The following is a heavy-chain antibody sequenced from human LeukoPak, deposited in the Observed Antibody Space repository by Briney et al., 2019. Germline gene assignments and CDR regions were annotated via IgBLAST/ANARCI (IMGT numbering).Heavy chain of an antibody. Sequence: GGSLRLSCAASGFTFSSYSMNWVRQAPGKGLEWVSSISSSSSYIYYADSVKGRFTISRDNAKNSLYLQMNSLRAEDTAVYYCAGIAVAGTGAFDIWGQGTMVTVSS. V-gene: IGHV3-21*01. J-gene: IGHJ3*02. CDR3: AGIAVAGTGAFDI. CDR1: GFTFSSYS. D-gene: IGHD6-19*01. CDR2: ISSSSSYI.